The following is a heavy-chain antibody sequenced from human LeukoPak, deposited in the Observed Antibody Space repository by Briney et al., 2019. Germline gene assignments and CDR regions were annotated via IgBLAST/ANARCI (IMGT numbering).Heavy chain of an antibody. J-gene: IGHJ4*02. Sequence: GASVKVSCKASGYTFTGYYMHWVRQAPGQGLEWMGWINPNSGGTNYAQKFQGRVTMTRDTSISTAYMELSRLRSDDTAVYYCATLTYGNIWYVDYWGQGTLVTVSS. CDR3: ATLTYGNIWYVDY. CDR1: GYTFTGYY. CDR2: INPNSGGT. V-gene: IGHV1-2*02. D-gene: IGHD5-24*01.